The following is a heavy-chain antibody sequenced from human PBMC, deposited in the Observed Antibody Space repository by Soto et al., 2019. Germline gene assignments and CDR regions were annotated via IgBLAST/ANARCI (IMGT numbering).Heavy chain of an antibody. J-gene: IGHJ4*02. Sequence: QVQLQDSGPRLVKPSETLSLTCTVSGDSISSFYWTWIRQPPGKGLEGVGYIFSSGRTNYNPSLKTPVTISVYTSENQFSLKLTSVTAADTAVYYCARVGYCSSTPCWPIGYFEYWGQGTLVTVSS. CDR2: IFSSGRT. D-gene: IGHD2-2*01. V-gene: IGHV4-59*01. CDR3: ARVGYCSSTPCWPIGYFEY. CDR1: GDSISSFY.